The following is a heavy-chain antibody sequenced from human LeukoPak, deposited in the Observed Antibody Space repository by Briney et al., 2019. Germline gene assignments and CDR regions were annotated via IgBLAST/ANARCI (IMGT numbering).Heavy chain of an antibody. D-gene: IGHD3-22*01. CDR3: ARVAPNYYDSSGYYAPWSYFDY. Sequence: PSETLSLTCAVYGGSFSGYYWSWIRQPPGKELEWIGEINHSGSTNYNPSLKSRVTISVDTSKNQFSLKLSSVTAADTAVYYCARVAPNYYDSSGYYAPWSYFDYWGQGTLVTVSS. CDR1: GGSFSGYY. CDR2: INHSGST. V-gene: IGHV4-34*01. J-gene: IGHJ4*02.